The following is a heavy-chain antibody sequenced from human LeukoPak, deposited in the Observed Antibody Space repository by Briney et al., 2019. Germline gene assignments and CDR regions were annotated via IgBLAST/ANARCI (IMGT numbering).Heavy chain of an antibody. Sequence: GGSLRLSCAASGFTFSDYFIGWVRQAPGKGLEWISYITNNGRKTYYADSMKGRFTISRDNAKNSLFLQMNSLRAEDTAVYYCARDRHKYNYDSGGYPPYWGQGTLVTVSS. D-gene: IGHD3-22*01. J-gene: IGHJ4*02. CDR1: GFTFSDYF. CDR2: ITNNGRKT. CDR3: ARDRHKYNYDSGGYPPY. V-gene: IGHV3-11*04.